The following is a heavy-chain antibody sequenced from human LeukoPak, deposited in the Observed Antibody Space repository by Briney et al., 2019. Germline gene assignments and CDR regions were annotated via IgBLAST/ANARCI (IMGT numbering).Heavy chain of an antibody. J-gene: IGHJ3*02. D-gene: IGHD2-2*02. CDR3: ASTRYCSSTSCYTVANDAFDI. CDR1: GGSFSGYY. V-gene: IGHV4-34*01. CDR2: INHSGST. Sequence: PSETLSLTCAVYGGSFSGYYWSWIRQPPGKGLEWIGEINHSGSTNYNPSLKSRVTISVDTSENQFSLKLSSVTAADTAVYYCASTRYCSSTSCYTVANDAFDIWGQGTMVTVSS.